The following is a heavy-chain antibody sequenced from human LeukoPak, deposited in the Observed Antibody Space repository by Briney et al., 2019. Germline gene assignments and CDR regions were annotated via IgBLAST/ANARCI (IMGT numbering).Heavy chain of an antibody. CDR2: ISASGVGT. CDR1: GVAFTKSA. D-gene: IGHD2-2*01. V-gene: IGHV3-23*01. CDR3: AKGGDIVVVPAANDY. Sequence: GGSLRLSCAASGVAFTKSAMSWVRQGPGKGLEWVSAISASGVGTFYADSVKGRFTISRDNSKNTLYLQMNSLRAEDTAVYYCAKGGDIVVVPAANDYWGQGTLVTVSS. J-gene: IGHJ4*02.